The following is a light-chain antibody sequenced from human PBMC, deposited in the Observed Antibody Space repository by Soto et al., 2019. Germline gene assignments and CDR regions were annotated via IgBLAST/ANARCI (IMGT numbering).Light chain of an antibody. V-gene: IGLV2-23*02. Sequence: QSALTQPASLSGSPGQSITISCPGNSSVVGSYNLVSWYQQHPGKAPKVMIYEVSKRPSGVSSRFSGSKSGNTASLTISGLQAEDEADYYCCSYAGSYTWVFGGGTKVTVL. J-gene: IGLJ2*01. CDR3: CSYAGSYTWV. CDR2: EVS. CDR1: SSVVGSYNL.